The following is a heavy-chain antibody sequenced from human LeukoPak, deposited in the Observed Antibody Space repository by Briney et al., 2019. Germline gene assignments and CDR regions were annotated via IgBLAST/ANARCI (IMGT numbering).Heavy chain of an antibody. CDR3: AREVYDILTGYIIDY. Sequence: RASQTLSLTCTVSGGSISSGDYYWSWIRQPPGKGLEWIGYIYYSGSTYYNPSLKSRVTISVDTPKNQFSLKLSSVTAADTAVYYCAREVYDILTGYIIDYWGQGTLVTVSS. D-gene: IGHD3-9*01. V-gene: IGHV4-30-4*01. CDR1: GGSISSGDYY. CDR2: IYYSGST. J-gene: IGHJ4*02.